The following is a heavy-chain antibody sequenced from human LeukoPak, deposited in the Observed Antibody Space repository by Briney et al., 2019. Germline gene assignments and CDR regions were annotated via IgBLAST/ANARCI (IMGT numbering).Heavy chain of an antibody. CDR3: ARGLDQLLNIRWYNWFDP. D-gene: IGHD2-2*01. Sequence: ASVKVSCKASGGSFSTYDISWVRQAPGQGLEWIGGIIPMFGTPNYAQKFQGRVTITRNTSISTAYMELSSLRSEDTAVYYCARGLDQLLNIRWYNWFDPWGQGTLVTVSS. CDR1: GGSFSTYD. V-gene: IGHV1-69*05. J-gene: IGHJ5*02. CDR2: IIPMFGTP.